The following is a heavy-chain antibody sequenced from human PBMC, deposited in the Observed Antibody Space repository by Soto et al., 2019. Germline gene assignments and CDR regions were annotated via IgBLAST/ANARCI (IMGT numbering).Heavy chain of an antibody. V-gene: IGHV4-30-4*01. CDR2: IDYSGSA. Sequence: SETLSLTCTVSGGSIRSSDYYWTWIRQPPGKGLEWIGYIDYSGSAYYNPSLKSRLTLSVDTSKNQFSLTLRSMTAADTAMYFCDRELTGYSYGPREVYWGQGTLVPVYS. CDR1: GGSIRSSDYY. J-gene: IGHJ4*02. CDR3: DRELTGYSYGPREVY. D-gene: IGHD5-18*01.